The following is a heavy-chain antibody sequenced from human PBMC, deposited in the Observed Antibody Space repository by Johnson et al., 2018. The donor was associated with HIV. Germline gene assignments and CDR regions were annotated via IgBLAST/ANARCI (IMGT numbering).Heavy chain of an antibody. D-gene: IGHD3-3*01. Sequence: QVLLVESGGGVVQPGRSLRLSCAASGFTFSSYGMHWVRQAPGKGLEWVAVISYDGSNKYYADSVKGRFTISRDNSKNTLYLQMNSLRAEDTAVYYCARARGDFWSGYPAFDIWGQGTMVTVSS. V-gene: IGHV3-30*03. J-gene: IGHJ3*02. CDR2: ISYDGSNK. CDR1: GFTFSSYG. CDR3: ARARGDFWSGYPAFDI.